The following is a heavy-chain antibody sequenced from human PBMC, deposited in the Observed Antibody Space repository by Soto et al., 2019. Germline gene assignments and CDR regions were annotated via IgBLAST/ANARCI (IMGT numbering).Heavy chain of an antibody. V-gene: IGHV1-2*02. J-gene: IGHJ6*03. CDR1: GDSFNDYD. CDR2: INPNGGAT. Sequence: GASVKVSCKTSGDSFNDYDIHWVRQAPGQGLEWMGWINPNGGATKYAQKFQGRVTVTRDTSIRTVYMELSSLRSDDTAVYYCARESGGATATLDYYYFYMDVWGKGTTVTVSS. D-gene: IGHD5-12*01. CDR3: ARESGGATATLDYYYFYMDV.